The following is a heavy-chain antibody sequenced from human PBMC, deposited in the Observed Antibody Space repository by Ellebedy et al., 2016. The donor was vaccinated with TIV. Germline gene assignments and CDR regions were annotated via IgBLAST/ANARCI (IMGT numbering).Heavy chain of an antibody. CDR2: IKQDGSEK. D-gene: IGHD3-16*02. V-gene: IGHV3-7*01. CDR1: GFTFSSYW. J-gene: IGHJ6*02. Sequence: GESLKISCAASGFTFSSYWMSWVRQAPGKGLEWVANIKQDGSEKYYVDSVKGRFTISRDNAKNSLYLQMNSLRAEDTAVYYCARTMVDYVWGSYRSGGMDVWGQGTTVTVSS. CDR3: ARTMVDYVWGSYRSGGMDV.